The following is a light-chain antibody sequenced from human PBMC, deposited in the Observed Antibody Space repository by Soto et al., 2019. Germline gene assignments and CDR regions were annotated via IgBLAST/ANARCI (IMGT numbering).Light chain of an antibody. CDR2: GAS. V-gene: IGKV3-20*01. J-gene: IGKJ1*01. Sequence: EIVLTQSPGTLSLSPGERATLSCRASQSVSSSYLAWYQQKPGQAPRLLIYGASSRATGIPDRFSGSGSGTDFTLTISRLEPEDFAVYYCQQCGSSPSRWTFGQGTKVDIK. CDR1: QSVSSSY. CDR3: QQCGSSPSRWT.